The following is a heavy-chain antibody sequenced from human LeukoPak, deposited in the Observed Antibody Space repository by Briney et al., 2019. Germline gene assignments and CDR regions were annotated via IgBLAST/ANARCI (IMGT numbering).Heavy chain of an antibody. CDR1: GGTFSSYA. V-gene: IGHV1-69*06. J-gene: IGHJ5*02. CDR2: IIPIFGTA. Sequence: GASVKVSCKASGGTFSSYAISWVRQAPGQGLEWMGGIIPIFGTANYAQKFQGRVTITADKSTSTAYMELSSLRSEDTAVYYCARSPKGTATTANWLDPWGQGTLVTVSS. D-gene: IGHD4-17*01. CDR3: ARSPKGTATTANWLDP.